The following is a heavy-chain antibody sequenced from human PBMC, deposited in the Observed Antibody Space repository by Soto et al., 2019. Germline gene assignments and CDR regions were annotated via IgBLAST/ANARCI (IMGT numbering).Heavy chain of an antibody. Sequence: SETLSLTCTVSGGSISSSSYYWGWIRQPPGKGLEWIGSIYYSGSTYYNPSLKSRVTISVDTSKNQFSLKLSSVTAADTAVYYCASQRYSYGYVCWFDPWGQGTLVTVSS. CDR1: GGSISSSSYY. CDR3: ASQRYSYGYVCWFDP. J-gene: IGHJ5*02. CDR2: IYYSGST. D-gene: IGHD5-18*01. V-gene: IGHV4-39*01.